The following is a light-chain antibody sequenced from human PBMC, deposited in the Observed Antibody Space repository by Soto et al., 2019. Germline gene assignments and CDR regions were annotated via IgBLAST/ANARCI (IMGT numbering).Light chain of an antibody. J-gene: IGKJ4*01. Sequence: EIVLTQSPATLSLSPGERATLSCRASQGISNFLAWYQHRPGQAPRILIYDASKRATGIPERFSGSGFGIDFTLTISSLEPEDFAVYYCQQRASWLTFGGGTKVEIK. CDR3: QQRASWLT. CDR1: QGISNF. CDR2: DAS. V-gene: IGKV3-11*01.